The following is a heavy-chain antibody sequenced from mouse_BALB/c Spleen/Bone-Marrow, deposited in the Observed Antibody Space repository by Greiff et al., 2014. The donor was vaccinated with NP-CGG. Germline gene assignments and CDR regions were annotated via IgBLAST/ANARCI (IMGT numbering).Heavy chain of an antibody. J-gene: IGHJ4*01. D-gene: IGHD2-4*01. V-gene: IGHV1S34*01. Sequence: LVKTGASVKISCKASGYSFTGYYMHWVKQSHGKSLEWIGYIRCHNGATSYSQKFEGKATFTVDTSSSIAYMQFNSLTSEDSAVYYCARVSYDYDYAMDYWGQGTSVTVSS. CDR1: GYSFTGYY. CDR3: ARVSYDYDYAMDY. CDR2: IRCHNGAT.